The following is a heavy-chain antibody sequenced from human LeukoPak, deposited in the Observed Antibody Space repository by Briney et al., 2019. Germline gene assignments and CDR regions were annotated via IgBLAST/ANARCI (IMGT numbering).Heavy chain of an antibody. CDR3: AREGAAGTQHDAFDI. D-gene: IGHD6-13*01. Sequence: ASVKVSCKASGYTCTGYYMHWVRQAPGQGLEWMGWINPNSGGTNYAQKFQGRVTMTRDTSISTAYMELSRLRSDDTAVYYCAREGAAGTQHDAFDIWGQGTMVTVSS. CDR1: GYTCTGYY. J-gene: IGHJ3*02. V-gene: IGHV1-2*02. CDR2: INPNSGGT.